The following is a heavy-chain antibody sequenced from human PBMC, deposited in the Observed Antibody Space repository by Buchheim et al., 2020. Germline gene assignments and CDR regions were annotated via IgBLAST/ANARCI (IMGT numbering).Heavy chain of an antibody. D-gene: IGHD3-22*01. Sequence: VQLVESGGGLVQPGGSLRLSCAASGFTFSSYWMSWVRQAPGKGLEWVANIKQDGSERYYVDSVKGRFTISRDNAKNSLYLQMNSLRAEDTAVYYCARDRRDYYDSSGYSGWYWGQGTL. J-gene: IGHJ4*02. CDR3: ARDRRDYYDSSGYSGWY. CDR1: GFTFSSYW. CDR2: IKQDGSER. V-gene: IGHV3-7*01.